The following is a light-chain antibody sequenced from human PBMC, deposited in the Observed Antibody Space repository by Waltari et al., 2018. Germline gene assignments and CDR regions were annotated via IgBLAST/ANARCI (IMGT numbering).Light chain of an antibody. CDR3: QQSYSTPRT. Sequence: EIKMTQSPSSLSASVGDRVTITCRTSQSVATFLNWYQQKPGKAPELLIYAASSLQSGVPSRFSGSGSGTDFTLTINSVQPEDFATYYCQQSYSTPRTFGQGTKVEIK. CDR1: QSVATF. V-gene: IGKV1-39*01. J-gene: IGKJ1*01. CDR2: AAS.